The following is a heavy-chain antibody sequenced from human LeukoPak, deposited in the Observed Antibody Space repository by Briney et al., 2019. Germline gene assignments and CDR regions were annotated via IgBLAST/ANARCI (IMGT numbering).Heavy chain of an antibody. CDR2: ISSSGSGGNT. D-gene: IGHD3-3*01. J-gene: IGHJ6*02. V-gene: IGHV3-23*01. CDR1: GVTLSNYA. CDR3: ATSYYDFWSGYPVYYYYYGMDV. Sequence: TEGSLRLSCVASGVTLSNYAMSWARQAPGKGLEWVSGISSSGSGGNTYYADSVKGRFTISRDNSKNTLYLQMNSLRAEDTAVYYCATSYYDFWSGYPVYYYYYGMDVWGQGTTVTVSS.